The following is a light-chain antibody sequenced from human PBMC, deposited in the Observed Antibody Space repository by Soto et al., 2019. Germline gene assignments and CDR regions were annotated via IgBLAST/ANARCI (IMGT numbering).Light chain of an antibody. CDR3: QQYSHLVT. CDR2: DAS. Sequence: IQMTPSPSTLSAPVGDRVTITCQASQTISTLLAWFQHKPGKAPNLLIYDASNLESGVPSRFSGSGSGTEFTLTISSLQSDDSATYFCQQYSHLVTFGQGTKLEIK. J-gene: IGKJ2*01. CDR1: QTISTL. V-gene: IGKV1-5*01.